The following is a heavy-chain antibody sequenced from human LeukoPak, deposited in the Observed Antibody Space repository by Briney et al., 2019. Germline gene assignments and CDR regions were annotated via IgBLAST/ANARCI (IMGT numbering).Heavy chain of an antibody. D-gene: IGHD6-13*01. CDR3: ARGWQQLPPPNWFDP. Sequence: SETLSLTCTVSGGSISSSSYYWGWIRQPPGKGLEWIGYIYYSGSTYYNPSLKSRVTISVDTSKNQFSLKLSSVTAADTAVYYCARGWQQLPPPNWFDPWGQGTLVTVSS. CDR1: GGSISSSSYY. V-gene: IGHV4-30-4*08. CDR2: IYYSGST. J-gene: IGHJ5*02.